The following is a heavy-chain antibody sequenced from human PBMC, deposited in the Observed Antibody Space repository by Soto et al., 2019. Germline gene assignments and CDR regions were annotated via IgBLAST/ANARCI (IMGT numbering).Heavy chain of an antibody. CDR2: IIPMLGIR. V-gene: IGHV1-69*02. J-gene: IGHJ3*02. CDR3: TIGSWSGEVFDI. CDR1: GGTFSTYS. Sequence: QVQLMQSGAEVKKPGSSVKVSCKDSGGTFSTYSMFWVRQAPGQGLEWMGRIIPMLGIRNYAQRFQDRVTITADKTTATAHMELSSLRSEDTALYYCTIGSWSGEVFDIWGQGTMVTVSS. D-gene: IGHD2-21*01.